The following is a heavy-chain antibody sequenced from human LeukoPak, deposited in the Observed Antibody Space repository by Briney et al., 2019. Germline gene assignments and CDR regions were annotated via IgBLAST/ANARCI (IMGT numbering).Heavy chain of an antibody. D-gene: IGHD5-18*01. V-gene: IGHV4-34*01. J-gene: IGHJ5*02. CDR2: LNHSGST. Sequence: SETLSLTCAVYGGSFSGYYWSWIRQPPAKGLEWIGELNHSGSTNYNPSLKSRVTISVDTSKNQFSLKLSSGTAADTAVYYCARQGYSYGPDWFDPWGQGTLVTVSS. CDR3: ARQGYSYGPDWFDP. CDR1: GGSFSGYY.